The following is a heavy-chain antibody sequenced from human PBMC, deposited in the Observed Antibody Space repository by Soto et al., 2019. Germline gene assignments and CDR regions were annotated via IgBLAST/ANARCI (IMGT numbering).Heavy chain of an antibody. CDR2: ISWNSGDI. V-gene: IGHV3-9*01. Sequence: EVQLVESGGGLVHPGRSLRLSCAASGFTFDDYAMHWVRQAPGKGLEWVSSISWNSGDIGYADSVKGRFTISRDNAKNSLYLQMNSLRDEDTALYYCAKGNFSYYDYYMDVWGKGTTVTVSS. CDR1: GFTFDDYA. J-gene: IGHJ6*03. CDR3: AKGNFSYYDYYMDV.